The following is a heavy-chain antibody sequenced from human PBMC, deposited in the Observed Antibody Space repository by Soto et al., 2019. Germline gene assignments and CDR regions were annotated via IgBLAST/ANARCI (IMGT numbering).Heavy chain of an antibody. J-gene: IGHJ4*02. CDR1: GYTFTSYF. Sequence: GASVKVSCKASGYTFTSYFMHWVRQAPGQGLEWMGIINPSGGSTSYAQKFQGRVTMTRDTSTSTVYMELSSLRSEDTAVYYCARARRFGAEFDYWGQGTLVTVSS. D-gene: IGHD3-10*01. V-gene: IGHV1-46*01. CDR3: ARARRFGAEFDY. CDR2: INPSGGST.